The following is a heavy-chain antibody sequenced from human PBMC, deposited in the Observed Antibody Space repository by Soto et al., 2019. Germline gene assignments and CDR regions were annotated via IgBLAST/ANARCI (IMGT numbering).Heavy chain of an antibody. V-gene: IGHV1-69*06. D-gene: IGHD5-12*01. CDR3: ASTSGYYYYYYGMDV. CDR2: IIPIFGTA. Sequence: RASVKVSCKASGGTFSSYAISWVRQAPGQGLEWMGGIIPIFGTANYAQKFQGRVTITADKSTSTAYMELSSLRSEDTAVYYCASTSGYYYYYYGMDVWGQGTTVTVSS. CDR1: GGTFSSYA. J-gene: IGHJ6*02.